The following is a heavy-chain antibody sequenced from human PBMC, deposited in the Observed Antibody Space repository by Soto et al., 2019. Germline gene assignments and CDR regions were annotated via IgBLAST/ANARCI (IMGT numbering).Heavy chain of an antibody. J-gene: IGHJ4*02. CDR3: GKERRGSGWSVCNF. V-gene: IGHV3-23*01. CDR2: ISGNGNSA. D-gene: IGHD6-19*01. Sequence: PGGSLRLSCSASVFTFRDYAMSWFRQVPGKGLEWVSDISGNGNSARYADSVKGRFTISRDNSKNTLYLQLNSLRVDDTAVYYCGKERRGSGWSVCNFWGQGTLVTVSS. CDR1: VFTFRDYA.